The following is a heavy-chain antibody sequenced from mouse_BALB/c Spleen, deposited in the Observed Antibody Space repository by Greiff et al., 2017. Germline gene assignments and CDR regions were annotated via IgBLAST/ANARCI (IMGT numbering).Heavy chain of an antibody. Sequence: EVKLVESGGGLVQPGGSLRLSCATSGFTFTDYYMSWVRQPPGKALEWLGFIRNKANGYTTEYSASVKGRFTISRDNSQSILYLQMNTLRAEDSATYYCARDKGLCYAMDYWGQGTSVTVSS. CDR3: ARDKGLCYAMDY. V-gene: IGHV7-3*02. CDR1: GFTFTDYY. J-gene: IGHJ4*01. CDR2: IRNKANGYTT.